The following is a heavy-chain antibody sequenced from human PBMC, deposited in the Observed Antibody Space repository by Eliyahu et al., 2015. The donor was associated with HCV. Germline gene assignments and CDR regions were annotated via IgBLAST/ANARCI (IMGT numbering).Heavy chain of an antibody. J-gene: IGHJ5*02. CDR1: GGSITTYY. CDR3: ASGGGGIAVAGTGGWFDP. CDR2: IHYSGST. D-gene: IGHD6-19*01. Sequence: QVQLQESGPGLVKPSXTLSLXCTVSGGSITTYYWSWIRQPPGQGLEWIGYIHYSGSTNYNPSLKSRVIISIDTSKNQFSLNLTSVTAADTAVYYCASGGGGIAVAGTGGWFDPWGQGTLVTVSS. V-gene: IGHV4-59*01.